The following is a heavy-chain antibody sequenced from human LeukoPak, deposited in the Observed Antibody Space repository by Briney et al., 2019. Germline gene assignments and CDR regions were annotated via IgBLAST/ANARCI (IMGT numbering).Heavy chain of an antibody. Sequence: ASVKVSCKASGYTFTSYGISWVRQAPGQGLEWMGWISAYNGNTNYAQKLQGRVTMTTDTSTSTAYMELRSLRSDDTAVYYCAREASGLLLGVVDYWGQGTLVTVSS. V-gene: IGHV1-18*01. D-gene: IGHD2/OR15-2a*01. CDR2: ISAYNGNT. CDR1: GYTFTSYG. CDR3: AREASGLLLGVVDY. J-gene: IGHJ4*02.